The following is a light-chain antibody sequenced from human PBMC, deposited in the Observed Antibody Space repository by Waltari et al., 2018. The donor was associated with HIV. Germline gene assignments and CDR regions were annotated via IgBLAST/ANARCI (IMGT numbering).Light chain of an antibody. CDR2: RDN. Sequence: QAGLTQPHSVSKGMRQTATLTCTGHSNTVGNQGAAWLQQHQGHPPKLLAYRDNKRPSGSAERLAASRAGNTASLNITGVQPEDEADYVCATGDISLSAGVFGGGTTLTVL. J-gene: IGLJ3*02. V-gene: IGLV10-54*01. CDR1: SNTVGNQG. CDR3: ATGDISLSAGV.